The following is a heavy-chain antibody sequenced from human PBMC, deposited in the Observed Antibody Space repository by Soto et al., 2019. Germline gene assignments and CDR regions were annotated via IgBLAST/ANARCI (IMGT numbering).Heavy chain of an antibody. Sequence: GGSLRLSCAASGFTFSNAWVSWVRQAPGKGLEWVGRIKSKTDGGTTDYAAPVKGRFTISRDNAKNSLYLQMNSLRAEDTAVYYCARDYSSYGPFDYWGQGTLATVSS. CDR3: ARDYSSYGPFDY. J-gene: IGHJ4*02. CDR2: IKSKTDGGTT. CDR1: GFTFSNAW. V-gene: IGHV3-15*01. D-gene: IGHD5-18*01.